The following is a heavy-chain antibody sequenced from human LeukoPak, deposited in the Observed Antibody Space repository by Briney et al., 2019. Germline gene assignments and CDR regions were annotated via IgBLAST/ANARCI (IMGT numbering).Heavy chain of an antibody. Sequence: GGSLRLSCEASGFTFSNFGMHWVRQAPGKGLEWVAVIWYDGSNKYYADSVKGRLTISRDNSKNTLYLQMNGLRAEDTAVYYCVRHFGSSSGEVGYWGQGTLVTVSS. CDR3: VRHFGSSSGEVGY. J-gene: IGHJ4*02. CDR2: IWYDGSNK. V-gene: IGHV3-33*01. D-gene: IGHD6-6*01. CDR1: GFTFSNFG.